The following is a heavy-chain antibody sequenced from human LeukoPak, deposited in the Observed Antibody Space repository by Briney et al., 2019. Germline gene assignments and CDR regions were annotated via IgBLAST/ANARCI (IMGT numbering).Heavy chain of an antibody. CDR1: GFTVSSYY. Sequence: GGSLRLSCVASGFTVSSYYVSWVRQAPGKGLEWVSVIYSGGSTYYADSVEGRFTVSRDNPKNTLYLEMKSLRADDTAVYYCARDLHPRLTGYFDYWGQGTVVTVSS. D-gene: IGHD3-16*01. V-gene: IGHV3-53*01. J-gene: IGHJ4*02. CDR2: IYSGGST. CDR3: ARDLHPRLTGYFDY.